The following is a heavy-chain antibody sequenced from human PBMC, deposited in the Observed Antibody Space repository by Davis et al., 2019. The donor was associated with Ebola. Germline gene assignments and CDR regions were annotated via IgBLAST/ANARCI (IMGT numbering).Heavy chain of an antibody. Sequence: GGSLKISCAASGFTFSSYWMHWVRQAPGTGLVWVSNINGDGTITNYADSVKGRFTISRDNAKNTLYLQMNSLRVEDAGLYFCARVATDWFDPWGQGTLVTVSS. J-gene: IGHJ5*02. V-gene: IGHV3-74*01. CDR1: GFTFSSYW. CDR2: INGDGTIT. CDR3: ARVATDWFDP.